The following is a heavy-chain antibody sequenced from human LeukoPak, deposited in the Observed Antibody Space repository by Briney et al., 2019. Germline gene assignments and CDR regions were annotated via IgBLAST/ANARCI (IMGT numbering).Heavy chain of an antibody. V-gene: IGHV3-23*01. J-gene: IGHJ4*02. D-gene: IGHD2-2*02. Sequence: TGGSLRLSCAASGFTFSSYSMSWVRQAPGKGLEWVSAISSSGGSTDYTDSVKGRFTISRDNSKNTLYLQMNSLRAEDTAVYYCAKKMSIPAASQVDYWGQGTLVTVSS. CDR2: ISSSGGST. CDR1: GFTFSSYS. CDR3: AKKMSIPAASQVDY.